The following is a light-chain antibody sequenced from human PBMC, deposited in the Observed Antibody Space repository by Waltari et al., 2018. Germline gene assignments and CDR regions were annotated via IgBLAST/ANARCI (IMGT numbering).Light chain of an antibody. J-gene: IGLJ7*01. CDR1: HIGRYS. V-gene: IGLV3-21*04. CDR2: YDS. CDR3: GTWDSSLSGAV. Sequence: SYALTQPPSVSVAPGTTARITCGGAHIGRYSVRWYQQKPGQAPVLVIFYDSDRPSGIPERFSGSKSGTSATLDITGLQAGDEADYYCGTWDSSLSGAVFGGGTHLTVL.